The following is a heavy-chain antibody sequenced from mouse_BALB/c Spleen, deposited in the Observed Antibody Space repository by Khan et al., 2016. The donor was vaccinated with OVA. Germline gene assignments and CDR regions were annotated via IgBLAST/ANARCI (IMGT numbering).Heavy chain of an antibody. CDR3: ARDGSRYNYAMDY. CDR2: ISSSGST. CDR1: GYSITSDYA. J-gene: IGHJ4*01. V-gene: IGHV3-2*02. Sequence: QLEESGPGLVKPSQSLSLTCTVTGYSITSDYAWNWIRQFPGNKLEWMGYISSSGSTNYNPALKSRISITRDTSKNQFFLQLNSVTTEDTATHYCARDGSRYNYAMDYWGQGTSVTVSS. D-gene: IGHD2-3*01.